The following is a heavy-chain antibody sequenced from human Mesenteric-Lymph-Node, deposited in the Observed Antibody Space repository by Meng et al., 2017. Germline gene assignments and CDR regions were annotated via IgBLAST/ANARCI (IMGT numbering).Heavy chain of an antibody. CDR3: AGGRDYVFDY. CDR2: INHSGST. CDR1: GGSFSGYY. Sequence: SETLSLTCAVYGGSFSGYYWSWIRQPPGKGLEWIGEINHSGSTNYNPSLKSRVTISVDTSKNQFSLKLSSVTAADTAVYYCAGGRDYVFDYWGQGTLVTVSS. J-gene: IGHJ4*02. V-gene: IGHV4-34*01. D-gene: IGHD4-17*01.